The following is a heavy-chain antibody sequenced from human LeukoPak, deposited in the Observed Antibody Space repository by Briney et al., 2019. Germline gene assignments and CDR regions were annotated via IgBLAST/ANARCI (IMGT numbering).Heavy chain of an antibody. CDR1: GFTFSSHW. CDR3: ARENGEQWLVRGGAFDI. V-gene: IGHV3-7*01. J-gene: IGHJ3*02. D-gene: IGHD6-19*01. Sequence: PGGSLRLSCAASGFTFSSHWMSWVRQAPGKGLEWVANIKQDGSEKYYVDSVKGRFTISRDNAKNSLYLQMNSLRAEDTAVYYCARENGEQWLVRGGAFDIWGQGTMVTVSS. CDR2: IKQDGSEK.